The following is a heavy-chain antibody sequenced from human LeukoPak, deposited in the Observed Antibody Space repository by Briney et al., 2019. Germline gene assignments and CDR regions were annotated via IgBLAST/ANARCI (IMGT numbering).Heavy chain of an antibody. CDR3: VKDLKYCSGGSCYHDKLLTFDS. J-gene: IGHJ4*02. V-gene: IGHV3-23*01. D-gene: IGHD2-15*01. Sequence: GGSLRLSCAASGFTFSSYAMNWVRQAPGKGLEWVSAISGGGGTTYYADSVKGRFTISRDNSKNTLYLQMNSLRAEDTAVYYCVKDLKYCSGGSCYHDKLLTFDSWGQGTLVTVSS. CDR2: ISGGGGTT. CDR1: GFTFSSYA.